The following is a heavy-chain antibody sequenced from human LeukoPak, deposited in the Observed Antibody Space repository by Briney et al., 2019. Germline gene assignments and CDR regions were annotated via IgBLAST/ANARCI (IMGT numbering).Heavy chain of an antibody. CDR3: ARGSNSSDFDY. CDR2: INHSGST. V-gene: IGHV4-34*01. D-gene: IGHD2/OR15-2a*01. J-gene: IGHJ4*02. CDR1: GGSFSGYY. Sequence: PSETLSLTCAVYGGSFSGYYWSWIRQPPGKGLEWIGEINHSGSTNYNPSLKSRVTISVDTSKNQFSLKLSSVTAADTAVYYCARGSNSSDFDYRGQGTLVTVSS.